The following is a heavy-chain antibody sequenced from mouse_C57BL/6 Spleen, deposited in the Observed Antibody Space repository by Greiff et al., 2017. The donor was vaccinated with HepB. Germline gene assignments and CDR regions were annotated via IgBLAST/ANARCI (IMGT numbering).Heavy chain of an antibody. J-gene: IGHJ3*01. CDR2: IHPNSGST. Sequence: QVQLQQPGAELVKPGASVKLSCKASGYTFTSYWMHWVKQRPGQGLEWIGMIHPNSGSTNYNEKFKSKATLTVDKSSSTAYMQLSSLTSEASAVYYCARAPIYYDYGGFAYWGQGTLVTVSA. CDR3: ARAPIYYDYGGFAY. V-gene: IGHV1-64*01. CDR1: GYTFTSYW. D-gene: IGHD2-4*01.